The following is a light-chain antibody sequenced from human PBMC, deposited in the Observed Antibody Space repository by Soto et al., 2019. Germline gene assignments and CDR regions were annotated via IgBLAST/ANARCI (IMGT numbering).Light chain of an antibody. CDR3: QSYDSSLSAYV. V-gene: IGLV1-40*01. CDR1: SSNIGAGYD. Sequence: QSVLTQPPSVSVAPGQRVIISCTGSSSNIGAGYDVHWYQQLPGTAPKLLIHGNNNRPSGVPDRFSGSKSGTSASLAFAGLQAEDEADYYCQSYDSSLSAYVFGTGAKVTVL. CDR2: GNN. J-gene: IGLJ1*01.